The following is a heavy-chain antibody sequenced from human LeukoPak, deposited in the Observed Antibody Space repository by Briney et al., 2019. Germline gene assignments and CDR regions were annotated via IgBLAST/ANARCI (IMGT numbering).Heavy chain of an antibody. CDR3: ARGRRATTYYYGSGSPYNWFDP. CDR2: IYTSGST. V-gene: IGHV4-59*10. Sequence: SETLSLTCAVYGGSFSGYYWSWIRQPAGKGLEWIGRIYTSGSTNYNPSLKSRVTISVDTSKNQFSLKLSSVTAADTAVYYCARGRRATTYYYGSGSPYNWFDPWGQGTLVTVSS. CDR1: GGSFSGYY. D-gene: IGHD3-10*01. J-gene: IGHJ5*02.